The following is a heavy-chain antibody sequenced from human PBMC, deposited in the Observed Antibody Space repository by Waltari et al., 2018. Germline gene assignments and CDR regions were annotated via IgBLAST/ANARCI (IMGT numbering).Heavy chain of an antibody. CDR3: ARASGGYEPIDY. J-gene: IGHJ4*02. CDR2: TRNKAKSYTT. CDR1: GFTLSDHY. D-gene: IGHD2-15*01. V-gene: IGHV3-72*01. Sequence: EVQLVESGGGLVQPGGSLRLSCAASGFTLSDHYMDWVRQAPRKGREWVGRTRNKAKSYTTEYAASVKGRFTISRDDSKNSLYLQMNSLRTEDTAVYYCARASGGYEPIDYWGQGTLVTVSS.